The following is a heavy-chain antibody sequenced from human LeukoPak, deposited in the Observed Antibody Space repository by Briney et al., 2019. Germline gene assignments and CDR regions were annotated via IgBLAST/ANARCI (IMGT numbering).Heavy chain of an antibody. V-gene: IGHV4-4*02. CDR1: GGSISSSNW. CDR3: ARDLGASDYYGSGSHNWFDP. Sequence: SETLSLTCAVSGGSISSSNWWSWVRQPPGKGLEWIGEIYHSGSTNYNPSLKSRVTISVDKSKNQFSLKLSSVTAADTAVYYCARDLGASDYYGSGSHNWFDPWGQGTLVTVSS. CDR2: IYHSGST. J-gene: IGHJ5*02. D-gene: IGHD3-10*01.